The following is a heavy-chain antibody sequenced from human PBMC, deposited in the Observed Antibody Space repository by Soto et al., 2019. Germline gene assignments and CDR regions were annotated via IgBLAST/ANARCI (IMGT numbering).Heavy chain of an antibody. CDR1: GYTFTSYY. J-gene: IGHJ6*02. CDR2: INPSGGST. V-gene: IGHV1-46*01. Sequence: ASVKVSCKASGYTFTSYYMHWVRQAPGQGLEWMGIINPSGGSTSYAQKFQGRVTMTRDTSTSTVYMELSSLRSEDMAVYYCARDPGYCSSTSCQNVYYYYGMDVWGQGTTVTVSS. D-gene: IGHD2-2*03. CDR3: ARDPGYCSSTSCQNVYYYYGMDV.